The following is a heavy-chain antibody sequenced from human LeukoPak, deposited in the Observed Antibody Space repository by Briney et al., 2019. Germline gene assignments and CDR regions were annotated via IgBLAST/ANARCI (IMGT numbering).Heavy chain of an antibody. V-gene: IGHV4-34*01. CDR2: INHSGST. Sequence: SETLSVTCAVYGGSFSGDYWSWIRQPPGKGLEWIGEINHSGSTNYNPSLKSRVTISVDTFKNQFSLKPSSVTAADTAVYYCARATHYYYYYYGMDVWGQGTTVTVSS. J-gene: IGHJ6*02. CDR1: GGSFSGDY. D-gene: IGHD4-17*01. CDR3: ARATHYYYYYYGMDV.